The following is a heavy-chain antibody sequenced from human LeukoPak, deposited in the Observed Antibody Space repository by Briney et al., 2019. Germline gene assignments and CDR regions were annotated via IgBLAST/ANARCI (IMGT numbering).Heavy chain of an antibody. Sequence: ASVKVSCKASGYTFTNNGISWVRQAPGQGLEWMGWISVYNGNTYYAQKFQGRVTMTRDTSTSTVYMELSSLRSEDTAVYYCAIQLVSPFDYWGQGTLVTVSS. CDR3: AIQLVSPFDY. CDR1: GYTFTNNG. D-gene: IGHD6-13*01. V-gene: IGHV1-18*01. J-gene: IGHJ4*02. CDR2: ISVYNGNT.